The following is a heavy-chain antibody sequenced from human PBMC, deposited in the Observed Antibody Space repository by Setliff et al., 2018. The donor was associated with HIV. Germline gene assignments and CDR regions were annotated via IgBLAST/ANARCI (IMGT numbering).Heavy chain of an antibody. J-gene: IGHJ4*02. CDR3: ARGGYNGYELPFDG. CDR1: GASINSGGYY. CDR2: IYYSGNT. D-gene: IGHD5-12*01. Sequence: SETLSLTCIVSGASINSGGYYWTWIRQHPGKGLEWIGHIYYSGNTQYNPSLKSRLSIAVDRSQNHLFLRLRSVTAEDTAVYYCARGGYNGYELPFDGWGQGTLVTVSS. V-gene: IGHV4-31*03.